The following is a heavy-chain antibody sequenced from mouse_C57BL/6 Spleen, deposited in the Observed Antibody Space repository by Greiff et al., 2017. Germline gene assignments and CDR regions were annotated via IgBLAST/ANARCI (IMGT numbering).Heavy chain of an antibody. CDR1: GYTFTSYW. CDR3: AGYYGSGHWYFDV. V-gene: IGHV1-64*01. J-gene: IGHJ1*03. CDR2: IHPNSGST. D-gene: IGHD1-1*01. Sequence: VQLQQPGAELVKPGASVKLSCKASGYTFTSYWMHWVKQRPGQGLEWIGMIHPNSGSTNYNEKFKSKATLTVDKSSSTAYMQLSSLTSEDSAVFYCAGYYGSGHWYFDVWGTGTTVTVSS.